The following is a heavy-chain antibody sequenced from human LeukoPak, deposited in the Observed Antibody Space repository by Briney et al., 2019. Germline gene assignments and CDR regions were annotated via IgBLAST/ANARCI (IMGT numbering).Heavy chain of an antibody. Sequence: SETLSLTCTVSGASIRSHHWTWIRQPPGKGLEWIGNVYYVGSTSYSPSLKSRVTISLDTSKNQFSLEMNSVTAADTAVYYCAKDPPILRWSFDYWGQGTLVTVSS. CDR2: VYYVGST. J-gene: IGHJ4*02. CDR3: AKDPPILRWSFDY. D-gene: IGHD4-23*01. CDR1: GASIRSHH. V-gene: IGHV4-59*11.